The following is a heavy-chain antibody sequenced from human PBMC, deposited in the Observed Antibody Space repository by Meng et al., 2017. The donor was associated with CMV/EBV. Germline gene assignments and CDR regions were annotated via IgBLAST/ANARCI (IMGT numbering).Heavy chain of an antibody. CDR3: ARDYDFWSGSTQPSFDY. J-gene: IGHJ4*02. D-gene: IGHD3-3*01. CDR2: IKQDGSEK. CDR1: GITVSCYW. Sequence: GRAVGVGGGMVQPGVSLLLFCAAFGITVSCYWMSWVRQAPGKGLEWVANIKQDGSEKYYVDSVKGRFTISRDNAKNSLYLQMNSLRAEDTAVYYCARDYDFWSGSTQPSFDYWGQGTLVTVSS. V-gene: IGHV3-7*04.